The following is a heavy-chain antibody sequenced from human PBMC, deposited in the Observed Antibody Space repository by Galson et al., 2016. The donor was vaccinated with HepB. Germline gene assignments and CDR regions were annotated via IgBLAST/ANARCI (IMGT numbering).Heavy chain of an antibody. CDR3: AIAVAGNFDY. CDR2: ISGNNDHT. J-gene: IGHJ4*02. D-gene: IGHD6-19*01. V-gene: IGHV1-18*01. Sequence: SVKVSCKASGGSFRTFAISWVRQAPGQGLEWMGWISGNNDHTNYAQKLQGRVTMTTDTSTSTAYMELRSLRSDDTAVYYCAIAVAGNFDYWGQGTLVTVSS. CDR1: GGSFRTFA.